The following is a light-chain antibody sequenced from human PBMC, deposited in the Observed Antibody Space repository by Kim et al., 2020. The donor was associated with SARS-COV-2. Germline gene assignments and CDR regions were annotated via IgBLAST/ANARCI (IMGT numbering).Light chain of an antibody. J-gene: IGKJ5*01. CDR1: QSVSGNY. V-gene: IGKV3D-20*01. CDR2: GSS. Sequence: EIVLTQSPASLSLSPGERATLSCGASQSVSGNYLAWYQQKPGLAPRLLIYGSSTRATGIPDRFSGSGSGTDFTLTISRLEPGDVAVYYCHQYASSLFTFGQGTRLEIK. CDR3: HQYASSLFT.